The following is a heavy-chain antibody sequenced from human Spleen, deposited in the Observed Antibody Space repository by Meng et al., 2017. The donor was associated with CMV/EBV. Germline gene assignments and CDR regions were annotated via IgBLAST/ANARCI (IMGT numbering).Heavy chain of an antibody. V-gene: IGHV1-69*05. CDR2: IIPMFGTA. J-gene: IGHJ2*01. Sequence: YAISWVRQAPGQGPEWMGGIIPMFGTANYAQKFQDRVTITTDESTSTSYMELSSLRSEDTAVYYCARGPLPDLVVVPAGLKDYWYFDLWGRGSLVTVSS. D-gene: IGHD2-2*01. CDR1: YA. CDR3: ARGPLPDLVVVPAGLKDYWYFDL.